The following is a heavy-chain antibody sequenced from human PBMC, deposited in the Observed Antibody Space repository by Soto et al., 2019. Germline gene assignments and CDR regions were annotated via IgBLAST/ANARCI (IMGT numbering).Heavy chain of an antibody. J-gene: IGHJ4*02. Sequence: QVQLVQSGAEVKKPGASVKVSCKASGYTFTSYGISWVRQAPGQGLEWMGWISADNGNTNYAQKLQGSVTMTTDTSTSAAYMELSGLRSDDTAVYYCARDLRRVNGAGGALDYWGQVTLVTVSS. D-gene: IGHD1-26*01. CDR1: GYTFTSYG. CDR2: ISADNGNT. V-gene: IGHV1-18*01. CDR3: ARDLRRVNGAGGALDY.